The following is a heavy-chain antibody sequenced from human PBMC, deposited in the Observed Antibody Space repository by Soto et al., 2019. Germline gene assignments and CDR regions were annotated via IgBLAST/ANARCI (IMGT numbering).Heavy chain of an antibody. J-gene: IGHJ5*02. CDR3: ARAQTLGFHNWFDP. V-gene: IGHV4-59*13. CDR1: GGSISTYY. D-gene: IGHD3-10*01. Sequence: QVQLQESGPGLVKPSETLSLTCTVTGGSISTYYWSWIRQPPGKGLEWIGHIYYTGNTNYNPSLKSRVTISVDTSPNRFSLGLRSVSAADTGVYYCARAQTLGFHNWFDPWGQGTLGTVSS. CDR2: IYYTGNT.